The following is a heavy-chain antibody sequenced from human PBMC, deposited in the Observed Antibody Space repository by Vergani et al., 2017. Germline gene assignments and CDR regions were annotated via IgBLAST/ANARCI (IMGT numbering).Heavy chain of an antibody. J-gene: IGHJ4*02. CDR3: ARDQYSSSWGFDY. V-gene: IGHV3-11*05. CDR1: GFTFSDYY. CDR2: ISSSSSYT. D-gene: IGHD6-13*01. Sequence: QVQLVESGGGLVKPGGSLRLSCAASGFTFSDYYMSWIRQAPGKGLEWVSYISSSSSYTNYADSVKGRFTISRDNAKNSLYLQMNSLRAEDTAVYYCARDQYSSSWGFDYWGQGTLVTVSS.